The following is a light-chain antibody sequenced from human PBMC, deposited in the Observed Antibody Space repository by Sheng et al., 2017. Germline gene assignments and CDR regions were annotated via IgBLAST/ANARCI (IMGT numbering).Light chain of an antibody. J-gene: IGKJ1*01. Sequence: DIVMTQSPDSLAVSLGERATINCKSSQSVLSSSKNKNYLAWYQQKAGQPPKLLIYWASTRESGVPDRFSGSGSGTDFTLTISSLQAEDVAVYQCQQYYSSPPTFGQGPRWKSN. CDR1: QSVLSSSKNKNY. CDR3: QQYYSSPPT. V-gene: IGKV4-1*01. CDR2: WAS.